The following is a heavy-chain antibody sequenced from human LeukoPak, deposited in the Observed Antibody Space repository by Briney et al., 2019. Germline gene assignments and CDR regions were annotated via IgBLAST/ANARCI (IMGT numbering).Heavy chain of an antibody. Sequence: SETLSLTCAIYGGSFSGYYWSWIRQPPGKGLEWIGEINHSGSTNYNPSLKSRVTISVDTSKNQFSLKLSSVTAADTAVYYCARRYSSSSYNRVDPRGQGTLVTVSS. CDR3: ARRYSSSSYNRVDP. J-gene: IGHJ5*02. CDR1: GGSFSGYY. CDR2: INHSGST. D-gene: IGHD6-6*01. V-gene: IGHV4-34*01.